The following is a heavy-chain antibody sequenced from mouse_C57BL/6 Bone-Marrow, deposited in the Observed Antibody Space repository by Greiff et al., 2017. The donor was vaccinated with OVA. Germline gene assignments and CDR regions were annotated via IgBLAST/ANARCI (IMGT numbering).Heavy chain of an antibody. V-gene: IGHV1-4*01. CDR3: ARRGKYGNYIFDY. Sequence: QVQLKESGAELARPGASVKMSCKASGYTFTSYTMHWVKQRPGQGLEWIGYINPSSGYTKYNQKFKDKATLTADKSSSTAYMQLSSLTSENSAVYYCARRGKYGNYIFDYWGQGTTLTVSS. D-gene: IGHD2-1*01. CDR1: GYTFTSYT. J-gene: IGHJ2*01. CDR2: INPSSGYT.